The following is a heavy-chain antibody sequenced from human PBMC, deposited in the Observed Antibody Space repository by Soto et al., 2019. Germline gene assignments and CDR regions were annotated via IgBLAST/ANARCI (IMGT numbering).Heavy chain of an antibody. CDR1: EFAVSGYW. CDR3: ARSSFGPYYHIYSRAL. D-gene: IGHD3-3*02. CDR2: IKLDGSEK. V-gene: IGHV3-7*01. J-gene: IGHJ6*04. Sequence: PGGSVRLSCAASEFAVSGYWRSWVRQAPGKGLEWVATIKLDGSEKYYVDSVRGRFTISRDDAKSSLYLQMNSLRAEDTAVYYCARSSFGPYYHIYSRALWGKGTTVPVSS.